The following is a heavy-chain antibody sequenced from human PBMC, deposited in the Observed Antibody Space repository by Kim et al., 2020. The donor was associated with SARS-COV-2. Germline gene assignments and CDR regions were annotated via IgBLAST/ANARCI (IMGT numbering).Heavy chain of an antibody. CDR1: GFSFSSYW. Sequence: GGSLRLSCAASGFSFSSYWMHWVLQAPQKGLEWVSRVKSDGSSTDYADSVKGRFTISRDNAKNTVYLQMNSLRADDTAVYYCARILDGYNSFFGYWGQGTLAIVSS. J-gene: IGHJ4*02. D-gene: IGHD5-12*01. CDR3: ARILDGYNSFFGY. CDR2: VKSDGSST. V-gene: IGHV3-74*01.